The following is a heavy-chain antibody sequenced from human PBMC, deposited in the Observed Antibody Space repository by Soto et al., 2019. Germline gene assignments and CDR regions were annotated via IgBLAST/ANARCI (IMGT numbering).Heavy chain of an antibody. CDR3: ARGLRYPPVVGWYMDV. Sequence: ASVKVSCKASGYTFTGYYMHWVRQAPGQGLEWMGWINPNSGGTNYAQKFQGWVTMTRDTSISTAYMELSRLRSDDTAVYYCARGLRYPPVVGWYMDVWGKGTTVTSP. J-gene: IGHJ6*03. CDR2: INPNSGGT. D-gene: IGHD3-9*01. V-gene: IGHV1-2*04. CDR1: GYTFTGYY.